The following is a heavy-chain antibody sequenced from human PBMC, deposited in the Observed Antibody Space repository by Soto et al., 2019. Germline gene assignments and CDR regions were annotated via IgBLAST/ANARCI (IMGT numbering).Heavy chain of an antibody. CDR1: GYSFTSYW. V-gene: IGHV5-10-1*01. CDR3: ARHTSDVYYYDSIHDAFDI. Sequence: GESLKISCKGSGYSFTSYWISWVRQMPGKGLEWMGRIDPSDSYTNYSPSFQGHVTIPADKSISTAYLQWSSLKASDTAMYYCARHTSDVYYYDSIHDAFDIWGQGTMVTVSS. J-gene: IGHJ3*02. D-gene: IGHD3-22*01. CDR2: IDPSDSYT.